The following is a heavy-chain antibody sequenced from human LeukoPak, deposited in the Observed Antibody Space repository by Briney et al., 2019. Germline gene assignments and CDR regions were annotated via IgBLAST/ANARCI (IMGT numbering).Heavy chain of an antibody. Sequence: SETLSLTCTVSGGSISSGDYYWSWLRQPPGKGLEWIGYIYYSGSTYCNPSLKSRITMSVDSSKNQFSLNLSSVTAADTAVYYCARKFRYYDSSGYYVDYWGQGTLVTVSS. J-gene: IGHJ4*02. V-gene: IGHV4-30-4*01. CDR3: ARKFRYYDSSGYYVDY. CDR2: IYYSGST. CDR1: GGSISSGDYY. D-gene: IGHD3-22*01.